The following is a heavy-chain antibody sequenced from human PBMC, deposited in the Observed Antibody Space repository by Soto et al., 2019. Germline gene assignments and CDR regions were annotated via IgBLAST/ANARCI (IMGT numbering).Heavy chain of an antibody. CDR3: ARDKGDYFDWFDP. J-gene: IGHJ5*02. CDR2: IYYSGST. CDR1: GCSISSGGYY. D-gene: IGHD4-17*01. V-gene: IGHV4-31*03. Sequence: PSGTLSLTCTVSGCSISSGGYYWSWIRQHPGKGLEWIGYIYYSGSTYYNPSLKSRVTISVDTSKNQFSLKLSSVTAADTAVYYCARDKGDYFDWFDPWGQGTLVTVSS.